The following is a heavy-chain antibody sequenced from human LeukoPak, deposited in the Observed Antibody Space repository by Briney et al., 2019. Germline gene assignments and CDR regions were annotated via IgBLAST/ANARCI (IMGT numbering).Heavy chain of an antibody. Sequence: GGSLRLSCAASGFTFSSYEMNWVRQAPGKGLEWVSSISSSSSYIYYADSVKGRFTISRDNAKNSLYLQMNSLRAEDTAVYYCARDLMVAATPSFAFDYWGQGTLVTVSS. CDR2: ISSSSSYI. D-gene: IGHD2-15*01. J-gene: IGHJ4*02. CDR1: GFTFSSYE. V-gene: IGHV3-21*01. CDR3: ARDLMVAATPSFAFDY.